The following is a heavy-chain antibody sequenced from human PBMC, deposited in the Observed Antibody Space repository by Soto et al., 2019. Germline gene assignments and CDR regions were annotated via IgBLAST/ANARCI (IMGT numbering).Heavy chain of an antibody. CDR1: GGTFNTYT. Sequence: ASVKVSCKASGGTFNTYTFSWVRQAPGQGLEWMGSIIPIFGTTHYAQSFQGRLSITADQSSTTTYMELRSLTSHDTALYYCARIPRYSFPTSDPLDNWGQGTLVTVSS. CDR2: IIPIFGTT. J-gene: IGHJ1*01. CDR3: ARIPRYSFPTSDPLDN. V-gene: IGHV1-69*13. D-gene: IGHD1-26*01.